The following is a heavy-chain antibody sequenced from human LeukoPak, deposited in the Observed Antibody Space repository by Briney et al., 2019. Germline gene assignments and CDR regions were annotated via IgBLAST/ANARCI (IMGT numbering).Heavy chain of an antibody. J-gene: IGHJ4*02. CDR1: GFTFSNYG. CDR2: IWYDGSNR. Sequence: GGSLRLSCAASGFTFSNYGMHWVRQAPGKGLEWVAVIWYDGSNRYYADSVKGRFTISRDNSKNTLYLQMNSLRAEDTAVYYCARQGRVDYWGQGTLVTVSS. V-gene: IGHV3-33*08. CDR3: ARQGRVDY.